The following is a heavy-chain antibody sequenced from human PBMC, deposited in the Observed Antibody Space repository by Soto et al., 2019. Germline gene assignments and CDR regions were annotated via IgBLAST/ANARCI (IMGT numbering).Heavy chain of an antibody. CDR3: AKDFLDQDAGNDFWSGYYYYYYYYMDV. J-gene: IGHJ6*03. CDR2: ISGSGGST. CDR1: GFTFSSYA. D-gene: IGHD3-3*01. Sequence: GGSLRLSCAASGFTFSSYAMSWVRQAPGKGLEWVSAISGSGGSTYYADSVKGRFTISRDNSKNTLYLQMNSLRAEDTAVYYCAKDFLDQDAGNDFWSGYYYYYYYYMDVWGKGTTVTVSS. V-gene: IGHV3-23*01.